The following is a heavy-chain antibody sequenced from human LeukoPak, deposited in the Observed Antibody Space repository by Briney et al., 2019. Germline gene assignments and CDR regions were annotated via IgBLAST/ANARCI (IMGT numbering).Heavy chain of an antibody. D-gene: IGHD3-22*01. CDR2: MNPNSSNT. CDR3: ARAVTDSSGYYYWFAP. Sequence: ASVKVSCKASGYTFTSYDINWVRQATGQGLEWMGWMNPNSSNTGYAQKFQGRVTMTRNTSISTAHMELSTPRSEATAVHHCARAVTDSSGYYYWFAPWGQGTPVTVSS. V-gene: IGHV1-8*01. CDR1: GYTFTSYD. J-gene: IGHJ5*02.